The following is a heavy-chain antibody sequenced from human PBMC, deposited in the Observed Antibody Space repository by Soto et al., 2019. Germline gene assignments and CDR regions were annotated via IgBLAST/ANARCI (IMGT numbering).Heavy chain of an antibody. CDR3: ARDRRYPDYYMDV. Sequence: GGSLRLSCAASGFTFSSYGMHWVRQAPGKGLEWVAVIWYDGSNKYYADSVKGRFTISRDNSKNTLYLQMNSLRAEDTAVYYCARDRRYPDYYMDVWGKGTTVTVSS. J-gene: IGHJ6*03. CDR1: GFTFSSYG. V-gene: IGHV3-33*01. CDR2: IWYDGSNK. D-gene: IGHD3-9*01.